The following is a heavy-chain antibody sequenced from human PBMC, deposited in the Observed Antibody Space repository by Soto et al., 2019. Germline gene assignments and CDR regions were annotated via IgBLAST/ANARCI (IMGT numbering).Heavy chain of an antibody. CDR2: ISGSGGST. CDR3: ASLRVYCSGGSCYSFLERPFDY. J-gene: IGHJ4*02. D-gene: IGHD2-15*01. V-gene: IGHV3-23*01. Sequence: GGSLRLSCAASGFTFSSYAMSWVRQAPGKGLEWVSAISGSGGSTYYADSVKGRFTISRDNSKNTLYLQMNSLRAEDTAVYYCASLRVYCSGGSCYSFLERPFDYWGQGTLVTVSS. CDR1: GFTFSSYA.